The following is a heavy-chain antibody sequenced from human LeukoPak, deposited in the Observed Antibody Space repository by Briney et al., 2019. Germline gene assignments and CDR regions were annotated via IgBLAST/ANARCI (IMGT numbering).Heavy chain of an antibody. V-gene: IGHV1-18*01. J-gene: IGHJ5*02. CDR1: GYTFTSYG. CDR2: ISAYNGNT. CDR3: ARDEDRHQVWFDP. Sequence: GASVTVSCTASGYTFTSYGISWVRQAPGQGLEWMGWISAYNGNTNYAQKLQGRVTMTTDTSTSTAYMELRSLRSDDTAVYYCARDEDRHQVWFDPWGQGTLVTVSS.